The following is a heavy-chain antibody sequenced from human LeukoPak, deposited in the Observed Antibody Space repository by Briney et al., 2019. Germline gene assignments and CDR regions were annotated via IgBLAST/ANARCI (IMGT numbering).Heavy chain of an antibody. CDR3: ARVIEGLAIDYFDSRGAFDI. V-gene: IGHV4-4*07. Sequence: SETLSVTCTVPVDSLCSYFWNWVRQPAGKGLGWIWHIYLSGTITYNPSLKSRVTMSVDTSKNQFSLNLSSVTAADTAVYYCARVIEGLAIDYFDSRGAFDIWGQGTMVTVSS. J-gene: IGHJ3*02. CDR2: IYLSGTI. D-gene: IGHD3-22*01. CDR1: VDSLCSYF.